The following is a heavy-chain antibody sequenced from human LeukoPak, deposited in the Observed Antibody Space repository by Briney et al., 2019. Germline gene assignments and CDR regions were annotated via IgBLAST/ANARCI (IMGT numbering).Heavy chain of an antibody. CDR1: GFTFSSYG. CDR2: IRNDGSNK. V-gene: IGHV3-30*02. CDR3: AKGITIFGVVIRYYYYMDV. J-gene: IGHJ6*03. Sequence: PGGSLRLSCAASGFTFSSYGMHWVRQAPGKGLAWVAFIRNDGSNKYYADSVKGRFTISRDNSKNTLYLQMNSLRAEDTAVYYCAKGITIFGVVIRYYYYMDVWGKGTGVSV. D-gene: IGHD3-3*01.